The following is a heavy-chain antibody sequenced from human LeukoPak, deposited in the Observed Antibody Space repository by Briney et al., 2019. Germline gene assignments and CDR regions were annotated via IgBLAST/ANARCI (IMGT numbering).Heavy chain of an antibody. D-gene: IGHD2-2*01. V-gene: IGHV4-30-4*08. J-gene: IGHJ4*02. CDR1: GGSISSGDYY. CDR2: IYYSGST. CDR3: AREDIVVVPAAPPIKFFDY. Sequence: PSQTLSLTCTVSGGSISSGDYYWRWIRQPPGTGLEWIGYIYYSGSTYYNPSLKSRVTISVDTSKNQFSLKLSSVTAADTAVYYCAREDIVVVPAAPPIKFFDYWGQGTLVTVSS.